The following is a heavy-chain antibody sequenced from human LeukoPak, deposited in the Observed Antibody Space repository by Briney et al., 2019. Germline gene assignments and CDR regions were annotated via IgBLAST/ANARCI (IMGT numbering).Heavy chain of an antibody. J-gene: IGHJ4*02. CDR2: VDPENGAA. V-gene: IGHV1-24*01. CDR3: ATGPTMPAPDTSPGLLDF. CDR1: GYSLTKLS. D-gene: IGHD6-13*01. Sequence: ASVKVSCKVSGYSLTKLSMHWVRQAPGKGLEWMGGVDPENGAAMYAQKLQGRVTMTEDTSTDTAYMELNSLTSDDTAVYYCATGPTMPAPDTSPGLLDFWGQGTLVTVSS.